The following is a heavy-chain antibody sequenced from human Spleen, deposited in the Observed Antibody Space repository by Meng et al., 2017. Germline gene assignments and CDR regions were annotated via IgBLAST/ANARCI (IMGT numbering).Heavy chain of an antibody. CDR1: GFTFSNAW. J-gene: IGHJ4*01. V-gene: IGHV3-15*01. CDR2: MKSNVDGGTV. CDR3: SGHVDY. Sequence: EVELVESGGGFVKPGGSLRLSCAAFGFTFSNAWRTWVRQAPGKGLEWIGRMKSNVDGGTVDYAAAVKGRFFISRDDSENTFYLQMNSLKTEDTAVYYCSGHVDYWGHGTLVTVSS.